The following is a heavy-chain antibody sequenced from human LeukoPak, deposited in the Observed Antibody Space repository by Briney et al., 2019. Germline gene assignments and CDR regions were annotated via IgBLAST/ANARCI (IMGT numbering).Heavy chain of an antibody. D-gene: IGHD3-10*01. CDR2: ISGGGGAT. J-gene: IGHJ4*02. CDR1: GFTFGNYA. V-gene: IGHV3-23*01. CDR3: AKDSSGTPLANSDY. Sequence: GGSLRLSCAASGFTFGNYAMSWVRQAPGKGLEWVSGISGGGGATNYADSVEGRFTISRDNSKNTLYLQMNSLRAEDTAVYYCAKDSSGTPLANSDYWGQGALVTVSS.